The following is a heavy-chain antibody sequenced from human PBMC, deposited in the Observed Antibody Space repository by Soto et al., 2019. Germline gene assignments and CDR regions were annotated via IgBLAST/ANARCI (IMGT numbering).Heavy chain of an antibody. CDR2: IYPGDSDT. J-gene: IGHJ6*02. V-gene: IGHV5-51*01. Sequence: PGESLKISCMGSGYKVSTWHNFTSYWIAWVRQMPGEGLEWMGIIYPGDSDTRYSPSFQGQVTISADKSISTAYLQWSSLKASDTAMYYCARTSMQSRGYSYGHGGMDVWGQGTTVTVSS. CDR1: GYKVSTWHNFTSYW. D-gene: IGHD5-18*01. CDR3: ARTSMQSRGYSYGHGGMDV.